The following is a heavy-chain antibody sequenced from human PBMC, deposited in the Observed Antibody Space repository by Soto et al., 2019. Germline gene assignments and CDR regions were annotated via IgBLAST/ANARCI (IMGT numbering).Heavy chain of an antibody. CDR1: GFTFSNYA. CDR2: ISGSGDAT. Sequence: EVQLLESGGTLIQPGGSLRLSCAASGFTFSNYALTWVRQAPGKGLEWVSSISGSGDATFYANSVKGRFTISRENSNNTVSLQMDSLRAEDTAVYYCARDRREKSDYNWFDYWGQGTRVTVSS. J-gene: IGHJ4*02. CDR3: ARDRREKSDYNWFDY. V-gene: IGHV3-23*01. D-gene: IGHD4-17*01.